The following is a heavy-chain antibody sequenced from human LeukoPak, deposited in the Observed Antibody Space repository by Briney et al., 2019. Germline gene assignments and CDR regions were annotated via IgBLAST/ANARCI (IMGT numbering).Heavy chain of an antibody. Sequence: SQTLSLTCTVSGGSISRGGYYWNWIRQHPGEGLEWIGYIYYSGSTYYNPSLKSRITISVDTSKNQFSLKLSSVTAADTAVYYCARGLTRDAFDIWGQGTMVTVSS. V-gene: IGHV4-31*03. J-gene: IGHJ3*02. CDR3: ARGLTRDAFDI. CDR1: GGSISRGGYY. CDR2: IYYSGST.